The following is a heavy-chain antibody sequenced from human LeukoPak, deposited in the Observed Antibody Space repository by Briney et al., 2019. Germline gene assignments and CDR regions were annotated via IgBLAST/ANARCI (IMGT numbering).Heavy chain of an antibody. CDR2: MNPNSGNT. D-gene: IGHD3-10*01. J-gene: IGHJ4*02. Sequence: GASVKVSCKASGYTFTSYDFHWVRQATGQGREWVGWMNPNSGNTGYAQKFQGRVTMTRNTSISTAYMELSSLRSEDTAVYYCARGAFGELLYADDYWGQGTLVTVSS. CDR1: GYTFTSYD. V-gene: IGHV1-8*01. CDR3: ARGAFGELLYADDY.